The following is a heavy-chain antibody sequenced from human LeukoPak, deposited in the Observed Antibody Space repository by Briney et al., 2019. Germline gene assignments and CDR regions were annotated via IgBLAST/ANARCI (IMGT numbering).Heavy chain of an antibody. V-gene: IGHV3-30*04. Sequence: GTSLRLSCAASGFTFSSYAMHWVRQAPGKGLEWVAVISYDGSNKYYADSVKGRFTISRDNSKNTLYLQMNSLRAEDTAVYYCAKDRDTPDPWGQGTLVTVSS. D-gene: IGHD2-15*01. CDR2: ISYDGSNK. J-gene: IGHJ5*02. CDR1: GFTFSSYA. CDR3: AKDRDTPDP.